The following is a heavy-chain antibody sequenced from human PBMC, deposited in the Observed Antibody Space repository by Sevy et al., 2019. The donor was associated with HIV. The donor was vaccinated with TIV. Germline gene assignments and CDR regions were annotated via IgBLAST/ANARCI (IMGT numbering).Heavy chain of an antibody. V-gene: IGHV3-53*01. J-gene: IGHJ3*02. CDR2: IYSGGST. D-gene: IGHD3-22*01. CDR1: GFTVSSNY. Sequence: GGSLRLSCAASGFTVSSNYMSWVRQAPGKGLEWVSVIYSGGSTYYADSVKGRFTISRDNSKNTLYLKMNSLRAEDTAVYYCAKTDSSVAFDIWGQGTMVTVSS. CDR3: AKTDSSVAFDI.